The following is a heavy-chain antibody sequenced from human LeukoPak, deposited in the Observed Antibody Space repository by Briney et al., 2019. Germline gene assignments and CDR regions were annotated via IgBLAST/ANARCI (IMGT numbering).Heavy chain of an antibody. Sequence: GGSLRLSCAASGFTFSTYAMSWVRQAPGKGLEWVSSISGNSGSTYYADSVKGRFTISRDNSKNTVYLQMNSLRAEDTAVYYCAKVSAWAMVGATYFDYWGQGTLVTVSS. V-gene: IGHV3-23*01. J-gene: IGHJ4*02. D-gene: IGHD1-26*01. CDR1: GFTFSTYA. CDR2: ISGNSGST. CDR3: AKVSAWAMVGATYFDY.